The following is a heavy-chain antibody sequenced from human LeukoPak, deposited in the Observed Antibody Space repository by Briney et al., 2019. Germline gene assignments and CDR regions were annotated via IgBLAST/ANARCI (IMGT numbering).Heavy chain of an antibody. V-gene: IGHV3-53*01. CDR2: IYSGGST. CDR1: GFTVSSNY. Sequence: PGGSLRLSCAASGFTVSSNYMSWVRQAPGKGLEWVSVIYSGGSTYYADSVKGRFTISRDNSKNTLYLQMNSLRAEDTAVYYCARSPYSSSWNTFDYWGQGTLVTVSS. D-gene: IGHD6-13*01. CDR3: ARSPYSSSWNTFDY. J-gene: IGHJ4*02.